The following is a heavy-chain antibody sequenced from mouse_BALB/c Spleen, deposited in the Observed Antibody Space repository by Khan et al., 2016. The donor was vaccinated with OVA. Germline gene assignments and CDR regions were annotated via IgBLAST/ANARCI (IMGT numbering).Heavy chain of an antibody. CDR2: INPNNGYT. D-gene: IGHD2-14*01. CDR1: GYTFTSYT. Sequence: VQLQQSGAELARPGASVKMSCKASGYTFTSYTIHWIKLRPGQGLEWIGYINPNNGYTNYNQKFKDKATLTAEKSSTTVYMQLSSLTSDDSAVYNCVRDGSYCRNDDGFAYWGQGTLVTVSA. J-gene: IGHJ3*01. V-gene: IGHV1-4*01. CDR3: VRDGSYCRNDDGFAY.